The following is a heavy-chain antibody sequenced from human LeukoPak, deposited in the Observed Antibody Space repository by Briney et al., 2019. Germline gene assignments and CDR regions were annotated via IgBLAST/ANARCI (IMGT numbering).Heavy chain of an antibody. CDR2: IYSGGST. CDR1: GFTVSSNY. J-gene: IGHJ4*02. V-gene: IGHV3-66*01. D-gene: IGHD3-9*01. Sequence: PGGSLRLSCAASGFTVSSNYMSWVRQAPGKGLEWVSVIYSGGSTYYADSVKGRFTISRGNSKNTLYLQMNSLRAEDTAVYYCAREDILTGYYDYWGQGTLVTVSS. CDR3: AREDILTGYYDY.